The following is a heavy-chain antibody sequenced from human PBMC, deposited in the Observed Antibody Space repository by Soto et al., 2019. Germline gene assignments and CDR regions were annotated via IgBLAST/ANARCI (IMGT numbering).Heavy chain of an antibody. Sequence: EVQLVESGGDLVQPGGSLRLSCAASGFAVSSNYMTWVRQAPGKGLEWVSVIHSGGDTHYADSVRGRFTISRDNSKNTLYLQMNSLRAEDTAVYYCARSRTGTTYGGMDVWGQGTTFTVSS. D-gene: IGHD1-7*01. CDR2: IHSGGDT. CDR3: ARSRTGTTYGGMDV. CDR1: GFAVSSNY. J-gene: IGHJ6*02. V-gene: IGHV3-66*01.